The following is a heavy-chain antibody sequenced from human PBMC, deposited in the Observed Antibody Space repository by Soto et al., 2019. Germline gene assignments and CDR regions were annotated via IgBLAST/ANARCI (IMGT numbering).Heavy chain of an antibody. Sequence: SETLSLTCTVSGGSISSSSYYWGWIRQPPGKELEWIGSIYYSGSTYYNPSLKSRVTISVDTSKNQFSLKLSSVTAADTAVYYCARPKGGGSRKTGDAFDIWGQGTMVTVSS. V-gene: IGHV4-39*01. CDR3: ARPKGGGSRKTGDAFDI. J-gene: IGHJ3*02. CDR1: GGSISSSSYY. CDR2: IYYSGST. D-gene: IGHD2-15*01.